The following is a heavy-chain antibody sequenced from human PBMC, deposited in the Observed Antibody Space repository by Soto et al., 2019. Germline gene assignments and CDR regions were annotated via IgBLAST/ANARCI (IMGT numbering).Heavy chain of an antibody. V-gene: IGHV4-34*01. Sequence: SETLSLTCAVYGGSFSGYYWSWIRQPPGKGLEWIGEINHSGSTNYNPSLKSRVTISVDTSKNQFSLRLSSVTAADTAVYYCERRFRSSSWNYWGQGILVTVS. CDR3: ERRFRSSSWNY. D-gene: IGHD6-13*01. CDR2: INHSGST. CDR1: GGSFSGYY. J-gene: IGHJ4*02.